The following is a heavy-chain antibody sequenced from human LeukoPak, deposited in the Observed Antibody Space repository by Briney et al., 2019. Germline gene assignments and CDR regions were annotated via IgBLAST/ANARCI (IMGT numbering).Heavy chain of an antibody. CDR3: VRNSSGWFFDY. D-gene: IGHD6-19*01. CDR2: IYHSGST. Sequence: SETLSLTCDVSGDSISSGYYWGWIRQSPGKGLEWIGSIYHSGSTTYNPSLKSRVTISAHTSKNQFSLKVRSVITTDMAFYYCVRNSSGWFFDYWGQGTLVTVSS. V-gene: IGHV4-38-2*01. CDR1: GDSISSGYY. J-gene: IGHJ4*02.